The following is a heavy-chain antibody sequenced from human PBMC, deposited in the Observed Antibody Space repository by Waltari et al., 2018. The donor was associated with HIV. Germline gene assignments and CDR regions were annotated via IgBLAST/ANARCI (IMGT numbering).Heavy chain of an antibody. CDR2: INHSGST. CDR1: GGSFSGYY. CDR3: ARAEDVYYDILTGYYPWVY. Sequence: QVQLQQWGAGLLKPSETLSLTCAVYGGSFSGYYWSWIRQPPGKGLEWIGEINHSGSTNSNPSLRSRVTISVDTSKNQFSLKLSSVTAADTAVYYCARAEDVYYDILTGYYPWVYWGQGTLVTVSS. V-gene: IGHV4-34*01. D-gene: IGHD3-9*01. J-gene: IGHJ4*02.